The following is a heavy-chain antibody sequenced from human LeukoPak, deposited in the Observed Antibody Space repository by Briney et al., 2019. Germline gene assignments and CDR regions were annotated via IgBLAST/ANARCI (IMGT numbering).Heavy chain of an antibody. V-gene: IGHV1-2*02. CDR1: GYTFTGYY. Sequence: ASVKVSCKASGYTFTGYYMHWVRQVPGQGLEWMGWINPNSGGTNYAQKFQGRVTMTRDTSISTAYMELSRLRSDDTAVYYCARCTSGSFNAQFDYWGQGTLVTVSS. J-gene: IGHJ4*02. CDR2: INPNSGGT. CDR3: ARCTSGSFNAQFDY. D-gene: IGHD1-26*01.